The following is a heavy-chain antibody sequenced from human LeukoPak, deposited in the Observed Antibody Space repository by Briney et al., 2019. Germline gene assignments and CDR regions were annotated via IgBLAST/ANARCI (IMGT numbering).Heavy chain of an antibody. Sequence: PGGSLRFSGGASGFSFSSYAMSWVRKAPGKAREWGSAISGSGGSTYYADSVKGRFTISRDNSKNTLYLQMNSLRAEDTAVYYCAKDHCSSTSCHDDAFDIWGQGTMVTVSS. CDR2: ISGSGGST. CDR1: GFSFSSYA. J-gene: IGHJ3*02. V-gene: IGHV3-23*01. D-gene: IGHD2-2*01. CDR3: AKDHCSSTSCHDDAFDI.